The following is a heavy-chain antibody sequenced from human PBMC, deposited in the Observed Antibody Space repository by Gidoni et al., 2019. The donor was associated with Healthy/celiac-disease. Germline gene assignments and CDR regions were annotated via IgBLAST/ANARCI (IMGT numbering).Heavy chain of an antibody. Sequence: QVQLQESGPGLVKPSETLSLTCTVSGGSVSSGSYYWSWIRQPPGKGLEWIGYIYYSGSTNYNPSLKSRVTISADTSKNQFSLKLSSVTAADTAVYYCARGGSYGDNLDDAFDIWGQGTMVTVSS. V-gene: IGHV4-61*01. CDR1: GGSVSSGSYY. J-gene: IGHJ3*02. CDR3: ARGGSYGDNLDDAFDI. D-gene: IGHD4-17*01. CDR2: IYYSGST.